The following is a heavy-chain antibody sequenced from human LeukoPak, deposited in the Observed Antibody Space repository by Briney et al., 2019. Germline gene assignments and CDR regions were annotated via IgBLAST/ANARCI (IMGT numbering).Heavy chain of an antibody. CDR3: AESMATSDY. V-gene: IGHV4-34*01. CDR1: GGSFSGYY. Sequence: PSETLSLTCAVYGGSFSGYYWSWIRQPPGKGLEWIGEINHSGSTNYNPSLKSRVTISVDTSKNQFSLKLSSVTAADTAVYYCAESMATSDYWGQGTLVTVS. J-gene: IGHJ4*02. D-gene: IGHD5-24*01. CDR2: INHSGST.